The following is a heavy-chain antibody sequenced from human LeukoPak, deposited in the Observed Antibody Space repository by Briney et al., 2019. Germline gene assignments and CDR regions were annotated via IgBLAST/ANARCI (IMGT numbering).Heavy chain of an antibody. D-gene: IGHD3-3*01. CDR1: GFTFSSYG. J-gene: IGHJ5*02. CDR2: ISYDGSNK. Sequence: GRSLRLSCAASGFTFSSYGMHWVRQAPGKGLEWVAVISYDGSNKYYADSVKGRFTISRDNSKNTLYLQMNSLRAEDTAVYYCAKGSLHPYDWWFDPWGQGTLVTVSS. CDR3: AKGSLHPYDWWFDP. V-gene: IGHV3-30*18.